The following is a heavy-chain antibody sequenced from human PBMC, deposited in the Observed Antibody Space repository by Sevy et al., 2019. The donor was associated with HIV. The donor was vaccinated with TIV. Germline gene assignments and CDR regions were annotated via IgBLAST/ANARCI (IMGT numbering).Heavy chain of an antibody. CDR1: GGSISSYY. CDR3: ARDFSRSATYYFDY. CDR2: IYYSGST. Sequence: SETLSLTCTVSGGSISSYYWSWIRQPPGKGLEWIGCIYYSGSTNYNPSLKSRVTISVDTSKNQFSLKLSSVTAADTAVYYCARDFSRSATYYFDYRGQGTLVTVSS. V-gene: IGHV4-59*01. J-gene: IGHJ4*02.